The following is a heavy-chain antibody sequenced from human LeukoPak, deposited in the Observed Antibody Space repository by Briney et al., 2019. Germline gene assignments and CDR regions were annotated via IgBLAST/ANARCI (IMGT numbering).Heavy chain of an antibody. J-gene: IGHJ4*02. Sequence: GGSLRLSCSASGFTFSSYAMHWVRQAPGKGLEYVSAISSNGGSTYYADSVKGRLTISRDNSKNTLYLQMSSLRAEDTAVYYCVKDSPPVQQLGLFDYCGQGTLVTVSS. CDR1: GFTFSSYA. D-gene: IGHD6-13*01. V-gene: IGHV3-64D*06. CDR2: ISSNGGST. CDR3: VKDSPPVQQLGLFDY.